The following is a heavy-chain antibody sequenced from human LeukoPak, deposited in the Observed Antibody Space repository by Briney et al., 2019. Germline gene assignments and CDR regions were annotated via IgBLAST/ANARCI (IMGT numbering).Heavy chain of an antibody. V-gene: IGHV3-15*07. J-gene: IGHJ4*02. D-gene: IGHD2-21*01. CDR1: GFTLSNVW. Sequence: GGSLRLSCAAPGFTLSNVWMNWVRQAPGKGLEWVGRIKSKTDGGTTDYAAPVKGRFTISRDESENMIYLEMNSLKIEDTAVYYCTTPRGIPNWGQGTLVTVSS. CDR3: TTPRGIPN. CDR2: IKSKTDGGTT.